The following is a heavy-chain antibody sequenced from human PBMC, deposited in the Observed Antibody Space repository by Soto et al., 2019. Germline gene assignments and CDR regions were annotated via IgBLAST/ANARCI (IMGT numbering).Heavy chain of an antibody. CDR3: ASRDPGTSVDY. V-gene: IGHV4-4*02. D-gene: IGHD1-7*01. J-gene: IGHJ4*02. Sequence: ETLSLTCAVSCGSFTSNNWWTWVRQPPGQGLEWIGEIYRTGSTNYNPSLKSRVTISLDKSENQFSLKVTSLTAADTAVYYCASRDPGTSVDYWGQGTLVTVYS. CDR2: IYRTGST. CDR1: CGSFTSNNW.